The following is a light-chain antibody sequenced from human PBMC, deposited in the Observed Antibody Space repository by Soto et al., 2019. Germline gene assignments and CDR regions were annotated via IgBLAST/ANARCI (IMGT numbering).Light chain of an antibody. Sequence: QSVLTQPPSVSGAPGQRDTISCTGSSSNIGAGYDVHWYQQLPGTAPKLLIYGNSNRPSGVPDRFSGSKSGTSASLAITGLQAEDEADYYCQSYDSSLSVWVFGGGTKLTVL. V-gene: IGLV1-40*01. J-gene: IGLJ3*02. CDR3: QSYDSSLSVWV. CDR1: SSNIGAGYD. CDR2: GNS.